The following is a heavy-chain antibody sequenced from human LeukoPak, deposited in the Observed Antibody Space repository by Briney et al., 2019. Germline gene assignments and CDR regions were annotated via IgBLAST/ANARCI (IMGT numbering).Heavy chain of an antibody. CDR3: ARDNSVGDNAWWFDP. J-gene: IGHJ5*02. V-gene: IGHV1-46*01. CDR2: INPTGGST. D-gene: IGHD1-26*01. Sequence: ASVKVSCKASGYTFTSYGISWVRQAPGQGLEWMGLINPTGGSTGYAQKFQGRVTMTRDMSTSTDYMELSSLRSEDTAIYYCARDNSVGDNAWWFDPWGQGALVTVSS. CDR1: GYTFTSYG.